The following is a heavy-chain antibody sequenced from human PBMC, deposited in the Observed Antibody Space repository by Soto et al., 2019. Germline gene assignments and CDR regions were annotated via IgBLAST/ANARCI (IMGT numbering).Heavy chain of an antibody. CDR1: GGSISSGGYY. J-gene: IGHJ4*02. D-gene: IGHD2-21*02. Sequence: SETLSLTXTVSGGSISSGGYYWSWIRQHPGKGLEWIGYIYYSGSTYYNPSLKSRVTISVDTSKNQFSLKLSSVTAADTAVYHCARVGGVVVTARRFDYWGQGTLVTVSS. CDR2: IYYSGST. V-gene: IGHV4-31*02. CDR3: ARVGGVVVTARRFDY.